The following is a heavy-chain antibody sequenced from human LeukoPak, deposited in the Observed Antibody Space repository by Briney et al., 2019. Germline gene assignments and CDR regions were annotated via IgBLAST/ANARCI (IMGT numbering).Heavy chain of an antibody. CDR1: GYTFTGYY. CDR2: INPNSGGT. Sequence: ASVKVSCKASGYTFTGYYMHWVRQAPGQGLERMGWINPNSGGTNYAQKFQGRVTMTRDTSISTAYMELSRLRSDDTAVYYCAREVKQQLAGLDYYYMDVWGKGTTVTVSS. J-gene: IGHJ6*03. V-gene: IGHV1-2*02. CDR3: AREVKQQLAGLDYYYMDV. D-gene: IGHD6-13*01.